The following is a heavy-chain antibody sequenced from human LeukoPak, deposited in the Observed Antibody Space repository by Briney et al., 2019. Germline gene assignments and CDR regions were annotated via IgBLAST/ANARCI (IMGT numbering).Heavy chain of an antibody. J-gene: IGHJ6*03. CDR2: ISYSGNT. CDR1: GGSINSHY. CDR3: ASSGQCTNGLCRDVGYMDV. Sequence: SETLSLTCTVSGGSINSHYWSWVRQPPGKGLVWIGYISYSGNTNYNPSLKSRVTISMHTSKNQLSLKLNSVTSADTAVYYCASSGQCTNGLCRDVGYMDVWGKGTTVTVSS. D-gene: IGHD2-8*01. V-gene: IGHV4-59*11.